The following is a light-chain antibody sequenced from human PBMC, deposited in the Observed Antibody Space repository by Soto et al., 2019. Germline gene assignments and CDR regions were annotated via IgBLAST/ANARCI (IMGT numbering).Light chain of an antibody. J-gene: IGKJ1*01. CDR1: QSISSY. CDR3: QQSYSNPTWT. CDR2: DSS. Sequence: IHLTQSPSSRSAAVGDRITITCRASQSISSYLNWYQQKPGEAPTLLVYDSSTLRSGVPSRFSGSGFGAEFTLTVSSLQPEDFATYYCQQSYSNPTWTFGQGTKVDIK. V-gene: IGKV1-39*01.